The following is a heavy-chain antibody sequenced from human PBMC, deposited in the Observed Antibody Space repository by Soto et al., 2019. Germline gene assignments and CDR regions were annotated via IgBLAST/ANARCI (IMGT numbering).Heavy chain of an antibody. CDR2: IFPGDSET. CDR3: ARRGHTTMYHYYGMDV. CDR1: GYSFTGYW. D-gene: IGHD5-12*01. V-gene: IGHV5-51*01. Sequence: GASLKISCKGSGYSFTGYWIGWARQMPGKGLEWMGIIFPGDSETKYRPSFQGQVTISADKSISTAYLQWSSLKASDTAVYFCARRGHTTMYHYYGMDVWGQGTSVTVSS. J-gene: IGHJ6*02.